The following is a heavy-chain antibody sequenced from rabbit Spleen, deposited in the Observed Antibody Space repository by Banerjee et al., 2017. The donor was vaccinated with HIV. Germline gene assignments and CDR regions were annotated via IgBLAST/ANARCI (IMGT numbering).Heavy chain of an antibody. Sequence: QSLEESGGDLVKPGASLTLTCTASGFSFSSSDYMCWVRQAPGKGLEWISCIASSSSGFTYSATWAKGRFTCSKTSSTTVTLQLTSLTAADTATYFCARPNYVGEADDEIGLGLWGPGTLVTVS. CDR2: IASSSSGFT. J-gene: IGHJ4*01. CDR3: ARPNYVGEADDEIGLGL. CDR1: GFSFSSSDY. D-gene: IGHD4-2*01. V-gene: IGHV1S40*01.